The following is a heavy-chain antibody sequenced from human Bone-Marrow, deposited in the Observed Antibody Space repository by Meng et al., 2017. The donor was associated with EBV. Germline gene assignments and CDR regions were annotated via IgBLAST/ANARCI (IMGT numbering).Heavy chain of an antibody. CDR2: LIPMSDAP. CDR1: GGTFRSDA. CDR3: ASESGRGFTPDY. V-gene: IGHV1-69*01. Sequence: QGRVVQSGAGVKKPGSSVKVSCRTSGGTFRSDAVSWVRQAPGQGLEWMGGLIPMSDAPHYAQKFQGRVTMTADGSTSTHYMDLTGLRSDDTAVYYCASESGRGFTPDYWGQGTLVTVSS. D-gene: IGHD3-10*01. J-gene: IGHJ4*02.